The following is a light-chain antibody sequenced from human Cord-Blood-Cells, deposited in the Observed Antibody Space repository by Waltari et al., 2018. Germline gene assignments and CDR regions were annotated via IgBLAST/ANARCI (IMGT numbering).Light chain of an antibody. Sequence: QSALIQPASVSGFPGQSIPISCTGTSSDVGGYNLVSWYQQHPGKAPKLMIYEVSKRPSWVSNRFSGSKSGNTASLTISGLQAEDEADYYCCSYAGSYVFGTGTKVTVL. J-gene: IGLJ1*01. CDR3: CSYAGSYV. V-gene: IGLV2-23*02. CDR1: SSDVGGYNL. CDR2: EVS.